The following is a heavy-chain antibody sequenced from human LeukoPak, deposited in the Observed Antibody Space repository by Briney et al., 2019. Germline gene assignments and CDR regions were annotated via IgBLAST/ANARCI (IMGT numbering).Heavy chain of an antibody. CDR3: ARARRAARPPGYFDY. CDR1: GYTFTGYY. Sequence: ASVKVSCKASGYTFTGYYMHWVRQAPGQGLEWMGWINPNSGGTNYAQKFQGRVTMTRDTSISTAYMELSRLRSDDTAVYYCARARRAARPPGYFDYWGRGTLVTVSS. J-gene: IGHJ4*02. D-gene: IGHD6-6*01. CDR2: INPNSGGT. V-gene: IGHV1-2*02.